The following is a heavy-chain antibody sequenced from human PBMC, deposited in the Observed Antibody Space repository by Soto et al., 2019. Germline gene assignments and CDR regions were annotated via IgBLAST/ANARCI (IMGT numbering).Heavy chain of an antibody. Sequence: ASVKVSCKASGYTFTSYAMHWVRQAPGQRLEWMGWINAGNGNTKDAQKFKGRLIMTADTSTSTAYMELRSLRSDDAAVYYCARDRSSDYFYYYGLDVWGQGTTVTVSS. CDR1: GYTFTSYA. D-gene: IGHD6-6*01. J-gene: IGHJ6*02. CDR3: ARDRSSDYFYYYGLDV. CDR2: INAGNGNT. V-gene: IGHV1-3*01.